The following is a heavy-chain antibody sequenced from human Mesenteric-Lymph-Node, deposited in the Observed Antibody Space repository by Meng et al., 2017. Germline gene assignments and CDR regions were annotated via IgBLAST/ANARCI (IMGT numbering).Heavy chain of an antibody. J-gene: IGHJ4*02. D-gene: IGHD3-10*02. CDR3: ARDWGDVRGGFDF. CDR2: TYYRSKYYN. CDR1: GDSVSSNSAA. Sequence: VQLPQSGPGLGKPSQTLPLPCAISGDSVSSNSAAWNWIRQSPSRGLEWLGRTYYRSKYYNDYALSVKSRITINPDTSKNQFSLQLNSVTPEDTAIYYCARDWGDVRGGFDFWGQGTLVTVSS. V-gene: IGHV6-1*01.